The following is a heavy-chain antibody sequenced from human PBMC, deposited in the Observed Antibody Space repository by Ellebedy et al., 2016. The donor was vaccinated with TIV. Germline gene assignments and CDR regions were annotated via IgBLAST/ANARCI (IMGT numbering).Heavy chain of an antibody. Sequence: SETLSLTCTVSGGSISSYYWSWIRQPPGKGLEWIGYIYYSGSTYYNPSLKSRVTISVDTSKNQFSLKLSSVTAADTAVYYCARFIAAAGTWRASDWYFDLWGRGTLVTVSS. CDR3: ARFIAAAGTWRASDWYFDL. CDR2: IYYSGST. V-gene: IGHV4-59*12. CDR1: GGSISSYY. D-gene: IGHD6-13*01. J-gene: IGHJ2*01.